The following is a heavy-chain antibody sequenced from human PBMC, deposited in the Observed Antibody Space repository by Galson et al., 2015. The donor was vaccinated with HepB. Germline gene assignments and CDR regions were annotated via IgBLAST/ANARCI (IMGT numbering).Heavy chain of an antibody. CDR1: GFTFSSFW. J-gene: IGHJ6*02. CDR3: ARDYYRGRYGMDV. Sequence: SLRLSCAASGFTFSSFWMSWVRQAPGKGLEWVANIKQDGSEKYYVDSVKGRFTISRDNAENSLYLQMNRLRAEDTAVYYCARDYYRGRYGMDVWGQGTMVTVSS. CDR2: IKQDGSEK. V-gene: IGHV3-7*03. D-gene: IGHD3-10*01.